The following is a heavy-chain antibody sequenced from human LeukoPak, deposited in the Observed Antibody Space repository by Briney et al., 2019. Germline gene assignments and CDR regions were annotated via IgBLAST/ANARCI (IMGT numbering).Heavy chain of an antibody. CDR3: AKVMWELLDYFDY. CDR2: ISGSGDNT. D-gene: IGHD1-26*01. CDR1: GFTFSSYA. J-gene: IGHJ4*02. V-gene: IGHV3-23*01. Sequence: PGGSLRLSCAASGFTFSSYAMSWVRQAPGKGLEWVSGISGSGDNTYYADSVKGRFTISRDNSKNTLYLQMNSLRAEDTAVYYCAKVMWELLDYFDYWGQGTLVTVSS.